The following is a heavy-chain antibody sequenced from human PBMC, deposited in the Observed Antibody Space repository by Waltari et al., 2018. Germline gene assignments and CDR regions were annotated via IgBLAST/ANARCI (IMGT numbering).Heavy chain of an antibody. J-gene: IGHJ3*02. D-gene: IGHD2-21*01. CDR1: GGSISSSSYY. CDR2: IYYSGST. Sequence: QLQLQESGPGLVKPSETLSLTCTVSGGSISSSSYYWGWIRQPPGKGLEWIGSIYYSGSTYYNPSLKSRVTISVDTSKNQFSLKLSSVTAADTAVYYCASSASCGGDCYFRADAFDIWGQGTMVTVSS. V-gene: IGHV4-39*01. CDR3: ASSASCGGDCYFRADAFDI.